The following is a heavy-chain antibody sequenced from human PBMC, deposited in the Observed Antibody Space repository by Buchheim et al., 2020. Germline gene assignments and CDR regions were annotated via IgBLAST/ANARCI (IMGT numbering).Heavy chain of an antibody. CDR1: GGSISSSSYY. CDR2: IYYSGST. J-gene: IGHJ6*01. D-gene: IGHD7-27*01. V-gene: IGHV4-39*07. Sequence: QLQLQESGPGLVKPSETLSLTCTVSGGSISSSSYYWGWIRQPPGKGLEWIGSIYYSGSTYYNPSLKSRVTISVDTSKNQFSLKLGSVTAADTAVYYCARPNWGSAHYYGMDVWGQGTT. CDR3: ARPNWGSAHYYGMDV.